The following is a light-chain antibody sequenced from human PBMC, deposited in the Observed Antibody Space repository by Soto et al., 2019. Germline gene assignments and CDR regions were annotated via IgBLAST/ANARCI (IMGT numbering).Light chain of an antibody. CDR2: GTS. Sequence: EIVLTQSPGTLSLSPGERATLSCRASQSVSSSYLAWYQQKPGQAPRLLIYGTSSRATGIPDRFSGSGSGTDFTLTISRLEPEDFAVYYCQQYGSKITFGQGTRLKIK. J-gene: IGKJ5*01. CDR3: QQYGSKIT. CDR1: QSVSSSY. V-gene: IGKV3-20*01.